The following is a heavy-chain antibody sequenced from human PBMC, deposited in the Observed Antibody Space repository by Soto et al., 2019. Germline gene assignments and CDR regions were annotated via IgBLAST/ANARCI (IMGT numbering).Heavy chain of an antibody. J-gene: IGHJ4*02. Sequence: QVQLVQSGAEVKKPGASVKVSCKASGYTFTSYGISWVRQAPGQGLEWMGWISAYNGNTNYAQKLQGRVTMTTDTLXGTAYMELRSLRSDDTAVYYCAGGSRDYGDYGVGYWGQGTLVTVSS. D-gene: IGHD4-17*01. CDR1: GYTFTSYG. CDR3: AGGSRDYGDYGVGY. V-gene: IGHV1-18*01. CDR2: ISAYNGNT.